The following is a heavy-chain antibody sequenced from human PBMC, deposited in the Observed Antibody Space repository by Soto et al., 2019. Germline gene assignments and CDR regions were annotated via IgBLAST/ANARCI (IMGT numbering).Heavy chain of an antibody. D-gene: IGHD6-13*01. V-gene: IGHV1-18*04. Sequence: QVPLVQSGSEVKKPGASVKVSSKASGYTFTRYGISWVRQAPGQQLEWMVWISAYNGNTNYAHKLQGSVTMPTDTSTSTASMSLRSLRSADTAVYYWSGDLIAADGRFDYWGQGTLFTFSS. J-gene: IGHJ4*02. CDR3: SGDLIAADGRFDY. CDR1: GYTFTRYG. CDR2: ISAYNGNT.